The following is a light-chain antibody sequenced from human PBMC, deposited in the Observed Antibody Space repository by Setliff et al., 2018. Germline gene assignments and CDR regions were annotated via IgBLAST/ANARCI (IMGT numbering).Light chain of an antibody. CDR1: SSHIGNFDF. J-gene: IGLJ1*01. V-gene: IGLV2-23*02. CDR3: CSFAGDRTFFV. Sequence: QSALTQPASVSGSPGQSITISCTKSSSHIGNFDFISWYQQRPGKAPKLLIYEVSERPSGISLRFSASKSGNTASLTITDLQPEDEGDYFCCSFAGDRTFFVFGTGTKVTVL. CDR2: EVS.